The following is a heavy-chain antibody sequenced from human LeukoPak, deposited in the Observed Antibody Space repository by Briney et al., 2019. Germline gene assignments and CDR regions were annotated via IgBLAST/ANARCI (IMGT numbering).Heavy chain of an antibody. CDR2: IYTSGST. Sequence: SETLSLTCTVSGASISSGEYYWSWIRQPAGKGLEWIGRIYTSGSTNYNPSLKSRFTISVDTSKNQFSLKLSSVTAADTAMYYCAREAYDVLTSDWFDPWGQGTLVTVSS. V-gene: IGHV4-61*02. D-gene: IGHD3-9*01. J-gene: IGHJ5*02. CDR3: AREAYDVLTSDWFDP. CDR1: GASISSGEYY.